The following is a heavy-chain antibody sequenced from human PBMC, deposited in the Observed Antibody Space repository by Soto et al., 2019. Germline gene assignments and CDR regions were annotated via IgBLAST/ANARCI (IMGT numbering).Heavy chain of an antibody. CDR1: GGSISTSSYY. D-gene: IGHD3-10*01. V-gene: IGHV4-39*01. J-gene: IGHJ6*03. CDR3: GRQGVGSRTRGIRYIDF. Sequence: QQQLQESGPGLVKPSETLSLTCSVSGGSISTSSYYWVWIRQPPGAGLEWIGSITYSGYTYHNPSLECRVTMSGDTSKNQFPLKVTSRTAEDTSLYYCGRQGVGSRTRGIRYIDFWGKGTTVTVSS. CDR2: ITYSGYT.